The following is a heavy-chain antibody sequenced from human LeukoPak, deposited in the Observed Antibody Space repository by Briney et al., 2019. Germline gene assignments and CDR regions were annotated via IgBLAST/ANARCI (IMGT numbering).Heavy chain of an antibody. CDR2: IYSDGRT. CDR1: GFTVSSNY. D-gene: IGHD3-10*01. Sequence: GGSLRLSCAASGFTVSSNYMSWVRQAPGKGLEWVSVIYSDGRTYYADSVKGRFTISRDNSQNTLYLQMNSLRAEDTAVYYCARHEKPLLLWFGELPYYFDYWGQGTLVTVSS. V-gene: IGHV3-53*01. CDR3: ARHEKPLLLWFGELPYYFDY. J-gene: IGHJ4*02.